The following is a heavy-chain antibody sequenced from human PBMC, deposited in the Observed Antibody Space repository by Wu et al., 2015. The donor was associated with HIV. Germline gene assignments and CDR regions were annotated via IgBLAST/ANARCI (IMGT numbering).Heavy chain of an antibody. J-gene: IGHJ5*02. V-gene: IGHV1-69*05. D-gene: IGHD3-22*01. CDR1: GGTFSSYA. CDR3: ARDYYDSSGYITNNWFDP. CDR2: IIPIFGTA. Sequence: QVQLVQSGAEVKKPGSSVKVSCKASGGTFSSYAISWVRQAPGQGLEWMGRIIPIFGTANYAQKFQGRVTMTRDTSISAAYMELTRLTSDDTAFYYCARDYYDSSGYITNNWFDPWGQGTLVTVSS.